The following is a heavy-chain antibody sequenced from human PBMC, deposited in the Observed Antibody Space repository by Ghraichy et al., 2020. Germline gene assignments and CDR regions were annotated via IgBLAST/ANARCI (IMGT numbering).Heavy chain of an antibody. D-gene: IGHD3-16*01. CDR2: IWYDGSNK. CDR3: ARDMEGGIDY. CDR1: GFTFSSYG. V-gene: IGHV3-33*01. J-gene: IGHJ4*02. Sequence: GESLNISCAASGFTFSSYGMHWVRQAPGKGLEWVAVIWYDGSNKYYADSVKGRFTISRDNSKNTLYLQMNSLRAEDTAVYYCARDMEGGIDYWGQGTLVTVSS.